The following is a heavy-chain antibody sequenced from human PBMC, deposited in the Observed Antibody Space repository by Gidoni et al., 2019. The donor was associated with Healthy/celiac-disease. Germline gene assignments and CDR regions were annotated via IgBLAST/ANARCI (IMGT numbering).Heavy chain of an antibody. D-gene: IGHD3-10*01. CDR3: ARGRYGSGSYYYDY. V-gene: IGHV1-69*06. Sequence: HVQLVQSGAELTQPGSSVKVSCKASGGTFRSDAISWVRPAPGQGLEWMGGIIPILGTANYAQKFQGRVTITAEKSTSTADMELSSLRSEDTAVYYCARGRYGSGSYYYDYWGQGTLVTVSS. CDR2: IIPILGTA. J-gene: IGHJ4*02. CDR1: GGTFRSDA.